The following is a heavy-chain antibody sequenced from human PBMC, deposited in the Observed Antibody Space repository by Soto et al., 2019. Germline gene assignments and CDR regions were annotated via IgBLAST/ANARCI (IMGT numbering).Heavy chain of an antibody. V-gene: IGHV4-31*03. CDR3: ARADYDFWSGALQSWFDP. CDR2: IYYSGST. CDR1: GGSISSGGYY. J-gene: IGHJ5*02. D-gene: IGHD3-3*01. Sequence: QVQLQESGPGLVKPSQTLSLTCTVSGGSISSGGYYWSWIRQHPGKGLEWIGYIYYSGSTYYNPSLKSRVTIPVDTSKNQFSLKLSSVTAADTAVYYCARADYDFWSGALQSWFDPWGQGTLVTVSS.